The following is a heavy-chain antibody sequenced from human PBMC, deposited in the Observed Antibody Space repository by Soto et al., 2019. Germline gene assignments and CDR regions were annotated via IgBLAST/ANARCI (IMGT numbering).Heavy chain of an antibody. CDR3: AKPVITMVRGSQYYFDY. Sequence: PGGSLRLSCAASGFTFSSYAMSWVRQAPGKGLEWVSAISGSGGSTYYADSVKGRFTISRDNSKNTLYLQMNSLRAEDTAVYYCAKPVITMVRGSQYYFDYWGQGTLVTVSS. V-gene: IGHV3-23*01. J-gene: IGHJ4*02. D-gene: IGHD3-10*01. CDR2: ISGSGGST. CDR1: GFTFSSYA.